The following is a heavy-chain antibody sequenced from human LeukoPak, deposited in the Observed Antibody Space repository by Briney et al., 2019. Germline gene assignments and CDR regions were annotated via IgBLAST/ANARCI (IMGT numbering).Heavy chain of an antibody. CDR1: GFTFSNYA. J-gene: IGHJ3*02. Sequence: GGSLRLSCAASGFTFSNYAMTWVRQAPGKGLEWVSAISGSGGSTYYADSVKGRFTISRDNAKNTLYLQMNSLRAEDTAVYYCARETLINVDAFDIWGQGTMVTVSS. CDR3: ARETLINVDAFDI. V-gene: IGHV3-23*01. D-gene: IGHD3-16*01. CDR2: ISGSGGST.